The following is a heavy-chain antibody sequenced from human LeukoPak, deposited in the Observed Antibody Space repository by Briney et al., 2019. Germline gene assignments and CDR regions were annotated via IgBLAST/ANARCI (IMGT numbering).Heavy chain of an antibody. Sequence: ASVKVSCKASGYTFTSYYMHWVRQAPGQGLEWVGIINPSGGSTSYAQKFQGRVTMTRDTSTSTVYMELSSLRSEDTAVYYCARAAEVVPAAIPYYFDYWGQGTLVTVSS. D-gene: IGHD2-2*01. J-gene: IGHJ4*02. V-gene: IGHV1-46*01. CDR1: GYTFTSYY. CDR3: ARAAEVVPAAIPYYFDY. CDR2: INPSGGST.